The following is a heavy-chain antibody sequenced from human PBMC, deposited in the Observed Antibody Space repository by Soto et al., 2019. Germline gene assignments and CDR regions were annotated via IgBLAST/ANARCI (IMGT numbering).Heavy chain of an antibody. V-gene: IGHV4-30-4*01. CDR3: ARGRYCLTGRCFPNWFDS. J-gene: IGHJ5*01. Sequence: TLSLTCSFSGDSISTVDYFWAWIRQPPGQALEYIGYIYKSTTTYYNPSFESRVAISLDTSKSQFSLTVTSVTAADTAVYFCARGRYCLTGRCFPNWFDSWGQGTLVTVSS. CDR2: IYKSTTT. D-gene: IGHD2-15*01. CDR1: GDSISTVDYF.